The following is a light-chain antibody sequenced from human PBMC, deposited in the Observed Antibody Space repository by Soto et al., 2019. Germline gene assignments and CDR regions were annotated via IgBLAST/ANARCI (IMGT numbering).Light chain of an antibody. V-gene: IGKV3-20*01. Sequence: EIVLTQSPGTLSLSPGDRATLSCRASQSVSSYFLSWYQQKPGHAPRLLIYGASIRATSIPDSFSGSGSGTDITLTIRRLEHEYSAKYFCHQYGSSPRTFGQGTKVEIK. CDR1: QSVSSYF. J-gene: IGKJ1*01. CDR2: GAS. CDR3: HQYGSSPRT.